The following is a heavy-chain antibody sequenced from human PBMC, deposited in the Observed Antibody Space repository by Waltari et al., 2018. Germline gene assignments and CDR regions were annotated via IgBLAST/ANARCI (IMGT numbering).Heavy chain of an antibody. CDR1: GFTFSDHY. D-gene: IGHD1-26*01. Sequence: EVQLVESGGGLVQPGGSLRLSCATSGFTFSDHYLDWVRQVPGEGMGGVGGSKHKRENDITEYAASVEGRFSISSDHSTNSLYLHMNSLKIEDTAVYYCVRYIVGQPGWGQGTLVTVTS. CDR3: VRYIVGQPG. J-gene: IGHJ4*02. CDR2: SKHKRENDIT. V-gene: IGHV3-72*01.